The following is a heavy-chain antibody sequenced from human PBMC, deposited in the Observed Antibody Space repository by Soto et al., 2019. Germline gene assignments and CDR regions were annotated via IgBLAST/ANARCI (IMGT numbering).Heavy chain of an antibody. V-gene: IGHV3-23*01. D-gene: IGHD6-19*01. CDR3: ASRSSGWYFDY. J-gene: IGHJ4*02. CDR2: ISGSGGST. CDR1: GFTFSSYA. Sequence: EVQLLESGGGLVQPGGSLRLSCAASGFTFSSYAMNWFRQAPGKGLEWVSAISGSGGSTYYADSVKGRFTISRDNSKNTLYLQMNSLRAEDTAVYYCASRSSGWYFDYWGQGTLVTVSS.